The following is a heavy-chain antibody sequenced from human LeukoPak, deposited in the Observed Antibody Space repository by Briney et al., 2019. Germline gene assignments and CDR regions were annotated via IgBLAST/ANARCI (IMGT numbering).Heavy chain of an antibody. J-gene: IGHJ4*02. CDR1: GASISSGTYY. V-gene: IGHV4-61*02. Sequence: SETLPLTCTVSGASISSGTYYWTWFRQPPGKGLEWIGRIYTSDSTNYNPSLKSRVTISVDTSKNQFSLKVNSVTAADTAVYYCATDYGDYFDYWGQGTLVTVSS. D-gene: IGHD4-17*01. CDR3: ATDYGDYFDY. CDR2: IYTSDST.